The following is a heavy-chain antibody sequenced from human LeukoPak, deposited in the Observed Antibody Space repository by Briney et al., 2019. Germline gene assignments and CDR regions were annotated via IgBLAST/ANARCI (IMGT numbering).Heavy chain of an antibody. CDR3: ASPVRLGY. CDR2: IGGST. V-gene: IGHV3-23*01. J-gene: IGHJ4*02. Sequence: PGGSLRLSCAASGFTFSNYGMSWVRQAPGKGLEWVSTIGGSTYYADSVKGRFTISRENSKNTLFLQMNSLRAEDTAVYYCASPVRLGYWGQGTLVTVSS. CDR1: GFTFSNYG. D-gene: IGHD3-16*01.